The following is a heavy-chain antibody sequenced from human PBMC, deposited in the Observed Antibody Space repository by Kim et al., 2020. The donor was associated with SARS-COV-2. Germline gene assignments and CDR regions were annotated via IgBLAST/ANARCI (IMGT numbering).Heavy chain of an antibody. J-gene: IGHJ4*02. CDR1: GHFFTRDS. CDR3: LGGFYFDY. CDR2: IDCGNGNT. V-gene: IGHV1-3*01. Sequence: ASVKVSCKTSGHFFTRDSIHLVRQAPGQGLEWMGGIDCGNGNTIYSQKFQGRVTFTTDTSASTAYMELSFLRSEDPAVYYCLGGFYFDYCGQGTLVPVSS. D-gene: IGHD3-16*01.